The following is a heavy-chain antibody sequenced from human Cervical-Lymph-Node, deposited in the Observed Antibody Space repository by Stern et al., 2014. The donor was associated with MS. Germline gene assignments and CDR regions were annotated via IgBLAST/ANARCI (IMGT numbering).Heavy chain of an antibody. D-gene: IGHD6-19*01. J-gene: IGHJ4*02. CDR2: IFNDGSNK. V-gene: IGHV3-30*03. CDR1: GFTFSSYG. Sequence: VHLVESGGGVVQPGRSLRLSCAASGFTFSSYGMHWVRQAPGKGLGWVGGIFNDGSNKYYADSVKGRFPISRDNSKNTLFLQMNSLRAEDTAVYYCARERREDRSTGWYFDHWGQGTLVTVSS. CDR3: ARERREDRSTGWYFDH.